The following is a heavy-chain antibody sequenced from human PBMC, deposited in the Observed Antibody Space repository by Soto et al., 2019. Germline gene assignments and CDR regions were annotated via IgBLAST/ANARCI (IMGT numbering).Heavy chain of an antibody. CDR1: GFTFSSYA. V-gene: IGHV3-23*01. D-gene: IGHD3-22*01. CDR2: ISGSGGST. CDR3: ARRNYDSSGFGY. J-gene: IGHJ4*02. Sequence: GGSLRLSCAASGFTFSSYAMSWVRQAPGKGLEWVSAISGSGGSTYYTDSVKGRFTMSSDNSKNTVYLQMDSLRAEDTAVYYCARRNYDSSGFGYWGQGTLVTVSS.